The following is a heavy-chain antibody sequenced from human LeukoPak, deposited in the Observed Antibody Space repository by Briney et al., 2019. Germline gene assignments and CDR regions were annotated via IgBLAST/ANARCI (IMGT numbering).Heavy chain of an antibody. CDR3: ARHGQTAYDSSGYYR. J-gene: IGHJ4*02. D-gene: IGHD3-22*01. V-gene: IGHV4-39*01. Sequence: SETLSLTCSVSGGSISSGAYYWGWIRQPPGKGLEWIGSLHYSGSTYYNPSLKSRVTISVDTSKNHFSLNLSSVTAADTAAYYCARHGQTAYDSSGYYRWGQGFLVTVSS. CDR1: GGSISSGAYY. CDR2: LHYSGST.